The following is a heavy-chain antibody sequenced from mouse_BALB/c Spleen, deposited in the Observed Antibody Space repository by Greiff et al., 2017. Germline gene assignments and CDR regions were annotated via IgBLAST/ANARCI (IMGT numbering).Heavy chain of an antibody. Sequence: QVQLKQSGAELVRPGTSVKVSCKASGYAFTNYLIEWVKQRPGQGLEWIGVINPGSGGTNYNEKFKGKATLTADKSSSTAYMQLSSLTSDDSAVYFCARKQANWDAMDYWGQGTSVTVSS. D-gene: IGHD4-1*01. CDR2: INPGSGGT. CDR1: GYAFTNYL. CDR3: ARKQANWDAMDY. V-gene: IGHV1-54*01. J-gene: IGHJ4*01.